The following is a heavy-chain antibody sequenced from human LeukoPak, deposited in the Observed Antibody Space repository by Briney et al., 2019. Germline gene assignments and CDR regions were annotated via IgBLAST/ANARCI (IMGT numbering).Heavy chain of an antibody. CDR1: GFPFGSYA. V-gene: IGHV3-23*01. CDR2: ITDGADT. J-gene: IGHJ4*02. CDR3: AKVDYWSPENYLNS. Sequence: GGSLRLSCAASGFPFGSYAMTWVRQAPGKGLESVSVITDGADTYYADSVKGRFTISRDNSQNTVHLQMDNLRADDTAVYYCAKVDYWSPENYLNSWGQGTLVTVSS. D-gene: IGHD1-1*01.